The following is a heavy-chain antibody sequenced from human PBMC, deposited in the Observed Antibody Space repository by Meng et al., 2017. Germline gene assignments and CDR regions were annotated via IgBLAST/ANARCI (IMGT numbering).Heavy chain of an antibody. Sequence: GESLKISCAASGFTFSSYWMSWVRQAPGKGLEWVANIKQDGSEKYYVDSVKGRFTISRDNAKNSLYLQMNSLRAEDTAVYYCAREGGSRAWRVTYALDIWGQGTMVTVSS. D-gene: IGHD1-14*01. CDR1: GFTFSSYW. V-gene: IGHV3-7*01. CDR3: AREGGSRAWRVTYALDI. CDR2: IKQDGSEK. J-gene: IGHJ3*02.